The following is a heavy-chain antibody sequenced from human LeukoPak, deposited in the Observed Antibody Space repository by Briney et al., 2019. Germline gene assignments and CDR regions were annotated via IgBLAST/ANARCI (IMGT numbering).Heavy chain of an antibody. CDR1: GGSFSGYY. CDR2: INQSGST. CDR3: ARGPFTWARYFDL. V-gene: IGHV4-34*01. Sequence: PSETLSLTCAVYGGSFSGYYWSWIRQPPGKGLEWIGEINQSGSTNYNPSLKSRVTISVDTSKNQFSLKLSSVTAADTAVYYCARGPFTWARYFDLWGRGTLVTVSS. J-gene: IGHJ2*01. D-gene: IGHD7-27*01.